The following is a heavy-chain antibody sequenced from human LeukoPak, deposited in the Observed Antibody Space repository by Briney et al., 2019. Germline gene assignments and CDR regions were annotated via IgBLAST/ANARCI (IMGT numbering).Heavy chain of an antibody. CDR3: ARGGLKGIAAAGTQNHFDY. D-gene: IGHD6-13*01. CDR1: GFTFSDYY. CDR2: ISSTSSYT. V-gene: IGHV3-11*06. Sequence: GGSLRLSCAASGFTFSDYYMSWIRQAPGKGLEWVSYISSTSSYTKYADSVKGRFTISRDNAKNSLYLQMNSLRVEDTAMYYCARGGLKGIAAAGTQNHFDYWGQGTLVTVSS. J-gene: IGHJ4*02.